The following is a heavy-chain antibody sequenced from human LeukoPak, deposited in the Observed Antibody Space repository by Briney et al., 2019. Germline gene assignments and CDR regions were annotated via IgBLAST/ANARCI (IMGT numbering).Heavy chain of an antibody. CDR1: GGSLSGYY. J-gene: IGHJ3*02. D-gene: IGHD5/OR15-5a*01. V-gene: IGHV4-34*01. Sequence: SETLCLTCAVYGGSLSGYYWSWIRQPPGKGLEWIGEINHSGSTNYNPSLKSRVTISVDASKNQFSLKLSSVTAADTAVYYCARGRLYDDAFDIWGQGTMVTVSS. CDR2: INHSGST. CDR3: ARGRLYDDAFDI.